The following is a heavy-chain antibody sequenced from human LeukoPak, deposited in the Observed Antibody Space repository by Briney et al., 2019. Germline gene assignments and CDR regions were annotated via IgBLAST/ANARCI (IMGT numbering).Heavy chain of an antibody. CDR2: ISSSSSYI. D-gene: IGHD2-2*01. J-gene: IGHJ3*02. CDR3: ANSPVVGRAFDI. CDR1: GFTFSSYT. V-gene: IGHV3-21*01. Sequence: PGGSLRLSCAASGFTFSSYTMNWLRQAPGKGLEWVSSISSSSSYIYYADSVKGRFTISRDNAKNSLYLQMNSLRAEDTAVYYCANSPVVGRAFDIWGQGTMVTVSS.